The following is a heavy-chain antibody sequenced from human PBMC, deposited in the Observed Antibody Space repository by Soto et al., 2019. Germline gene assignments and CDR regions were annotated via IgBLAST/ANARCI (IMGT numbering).Heavy chain of an antibody. CDR1: GFTFSSYV. V-gene: IGHV3-23*01. D-gene: IGHD6-19*01. CDR3: AKPGYSSGWAFDY. CDR2: ISGSGGST. Sequence: GGSLRLSCAASGFTFSSYVMSWVRQAPGKGLEWVSAISGSGGSTYYADSVKGRFTISRDNSKNTLYLQMNSLRAEDTAVYYRAKPGYSSGWAFDYWGQGNLVTVSS. J-gene: IGHJ4*02.